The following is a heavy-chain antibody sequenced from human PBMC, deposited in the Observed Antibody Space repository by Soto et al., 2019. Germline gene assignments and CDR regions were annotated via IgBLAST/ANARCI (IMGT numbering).Heavy chain of an antibody. V-gene: IGHV5-10-1*01. CDR2: IYPSDSYT. Sequence: PGESLKISCKGCVYSFTSYWISWVRQMPGKGLEWMGRIYPSDSYTXXSPSFQGXXTISAYKSISTXYLQWXSLKASDTAXYYCARTTVVGATIFDYYGQGTLVTVSX. CDR1: VYSFTSYW. J-gene: IGHJ4*02. D-gene: IGHD1-26*01. CDR3: ARTTVVGATIFDY.